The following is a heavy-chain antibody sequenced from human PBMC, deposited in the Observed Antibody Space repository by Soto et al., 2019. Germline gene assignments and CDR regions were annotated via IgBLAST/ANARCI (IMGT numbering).Heavy chain of an antibody. J-gene: IGHJ5*02. D-gene: IGHD1-26*01. CDR3: AKNQGVELVPLATVDWFDP. V-gene: IGHV3-23*01. CDR2: ISGSGFKK. Sequence: GGSLRLSCAASGFIFENFGMSWVRQAPGKGLEWISSISGSGFKKYYADSVKGRFTISRDNSKSTVCLELNNLSAEDTAVYHCAKNQGVELVPLATVDWFDPWGQGSVVTVSS. CDR1: GFIFENFG.